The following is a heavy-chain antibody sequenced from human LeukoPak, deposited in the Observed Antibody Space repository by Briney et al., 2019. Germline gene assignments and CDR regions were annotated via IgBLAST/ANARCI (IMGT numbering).Heavy chain of an antibody. J-gene: IGHJ3*02. CDR1: AGSISSGGYY. D-gene: IGHD4-17*01. CDR2: IYYSGST. V-gene: IGHV4-31*03. Sequence: SETLSLTCTVSAGSISSGGYYWSWIRQHPGKGLEWIAYIYYSGSTYYNPALKSRVTISVDTSKNQFSLKLSSVTAADTAVYYCARSTAVTGAFDIWGQGTMVTVSS. CDR3: ARSTAVTGAFDI.